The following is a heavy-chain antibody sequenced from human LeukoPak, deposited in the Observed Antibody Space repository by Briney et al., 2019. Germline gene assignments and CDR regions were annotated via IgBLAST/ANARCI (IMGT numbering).Heavy chain of an antibody. D-gene: IGHD3-3*01. CDR2: INWNGGST. V-gene: IGHV3-20*04. Sequence: ETLSLTCTVSGYSISSGYYWGWIRQPPGKGLEWVSGINWNGGSTGYVDSVKGRFTISRDNAKNSLYLQMNSLRAEDTALYYCARAGYYTSPNYYYYMDVWGKGTTVTVSS. J-gene: IGHJ6*03. CDR3: ARAGYYTSPNYYYYMDV. CDR1: GYSISSGYY.